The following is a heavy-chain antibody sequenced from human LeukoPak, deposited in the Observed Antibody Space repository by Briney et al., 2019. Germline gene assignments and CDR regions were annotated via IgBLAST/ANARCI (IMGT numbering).Heavy chain of an antibody. CDR3: ARAEITIFGVVIKYYGMDV. J-gene: IGHJ6*02. V-gene: IGHV1-69*13. D-gene: IGHD3-3*01. CDR2: IIPIFGTA. Sequence: GASVKVSCKASGGTFSSYAISWVRQAPGQGLEWMGGIIPIFGTANYAQKFQGRVTITADESTSTACMELSSLRSEDTAVYYCARAEITIFGVVIKYYGMDVWGQGTTVTVSS. CDR1: GGTFSSYA.